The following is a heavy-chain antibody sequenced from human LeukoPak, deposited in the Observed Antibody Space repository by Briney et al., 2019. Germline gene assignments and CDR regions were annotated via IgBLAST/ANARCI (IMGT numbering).Heavy chain of an antibody. CDR1: GFTFSSYS. D-gene: IGHD1-26*01. CDR2: ISSSSSYI. Sequence: GGSLRLSCAASGFTFSSYSMNWVRQGPGKGLEWVSSISSSSSYIYYADSVKGRLTISRDNAKNSLYLQMNSLRAEDTAVYYCARDVVGATGAFDIWGQGTMVTVSS. V-gene: IGHV3-21*01. J-gene: IGHJ3*02. CDR3: ARDVVGATGAFDI.